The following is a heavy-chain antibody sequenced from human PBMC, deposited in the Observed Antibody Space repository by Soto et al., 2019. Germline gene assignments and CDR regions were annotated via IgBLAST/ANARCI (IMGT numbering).Heavy chain of an antibody. V-gene: IGHV3-23*01. Sequence: EVQLLESGGGLVQPGGSLRLSCAASGFTFSSYAMSWVRQAPGKGLEWVSAISGSGDRIYYADSVKGRFTISRDNSKNTLYLQMNSLRAEDTAIYYCAKDPSNLVVVTGWFDPWGQGTLVTVSS. CDR2: ISGSGDRI. D-gene: IGHD2-21*02. CDR1: GFTFSSYA. J-gene: IGHJ5*02. CDR3: AKDPSNLVVVTGWFDP.